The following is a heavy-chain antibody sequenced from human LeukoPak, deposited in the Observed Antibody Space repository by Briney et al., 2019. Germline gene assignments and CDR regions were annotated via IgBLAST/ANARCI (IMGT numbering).Heavy chain of an antibody. J-gene: IGHJ5*02. D-gene: IGHD5-18*01. CDR1: GDSISSGNYY. V-gene: IGHV4-61*02. Sequence: PSETLSLTCTVSGDSISSGNYYWSWIRQPAGKGLEWIGRIYISGSTNYNPSLNSRVTISVDTSKNQFSLKLSSVTAADTAVYYCARHTYGPNWFDPWGQGTLVTVSS. CDR2: IYISGST. CDR3: ARHTYGPNWFDP.